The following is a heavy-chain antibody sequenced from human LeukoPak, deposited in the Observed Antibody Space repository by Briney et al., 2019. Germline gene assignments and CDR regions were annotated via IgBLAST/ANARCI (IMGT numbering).Heavy chain of an antibody. CDR3: ASVVATATGDAFDI. CDR2: IYQSGTT. J-gene: IGHJ3*02. D-gene: IGHD5-12*01. CDR1: GGSISSGGYS. V-gene: IGHV4-30-2*01. Sequence: SQTLSLTCAVSGGSISSGGYSWSWIRQPPGKGREWIVYIYQSGTTYYNPSLKSRATISVNSSKNKFTLKLYFVTAADTAVYDCASVVATATGDAFDIWGQGTMVTVSS.